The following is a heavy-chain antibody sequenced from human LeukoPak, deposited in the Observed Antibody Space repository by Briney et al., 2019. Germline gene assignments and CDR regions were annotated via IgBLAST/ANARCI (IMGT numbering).Heavy chain of an antibody. CDR2: IHYSGST. V-gene: IGHV4-59*01. CDR1: GGSISGYY. Sequence: PSETLSLTCTVSGGSISGYYWSWIRQPPGKGLEWIGFIHYSGSTNYNPSLKSRVTISVDTSKNQFSLKLSSLTAADTAVYYCASRYTVAGGNFDDWGQGTQVTVST. J-gene: IGHJ4*02. CDR3: ASRYTVAGGNFDD. D-gene: IGHD6-19*01.